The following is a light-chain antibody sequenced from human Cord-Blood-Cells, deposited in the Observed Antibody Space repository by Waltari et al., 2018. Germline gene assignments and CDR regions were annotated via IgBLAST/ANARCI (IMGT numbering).Light chain of an antibody. CDR1: SSDVARYNL. CDR3: CSYAGSSTWV. V-gene: IGLV2-23*01. CDR2: EGS. J-gene: IGLJ3*02. Sequence: QSALTQPPSVSGSPGHSITISCTGTSSDVARYNLVSWYQQHPGKAPKLMIYEGSKRPSGVSNRFSGSKSGNTASLTISGLQAEDEADYYCCSYAGSSTWVFGGGTKLTVL.